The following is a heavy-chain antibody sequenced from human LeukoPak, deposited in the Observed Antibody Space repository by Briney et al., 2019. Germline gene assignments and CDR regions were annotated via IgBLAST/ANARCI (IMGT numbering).Heavy chain of an antibody. CDR3: ARTTIRNIAAAQGGGYYGMDV. J-gene: IGHJ6*02. Sequence: ASVKVSCKASGYTFTSYYMHWVRQAPGQGLEWMGIINPSGGSTSYAQKFKGRVTMTRDTSISTAYMELSRLRSDDTAVYYCARTTIRNIAAAQGGGYYGMDVWGQGTTVTVSS. V-gene: IGHV1-46*01. CDR1: GYTFTSYY. D-gene: IGHD6-13*01. CDR2: INPSGGST.